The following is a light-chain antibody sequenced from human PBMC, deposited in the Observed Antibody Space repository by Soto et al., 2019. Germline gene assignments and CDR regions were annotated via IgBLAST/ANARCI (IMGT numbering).Light chain of an antibody. Sequence: DIQMTQSPSTLSASVGDRVTITCRASQSINSWLAWYQQKPGKDPKLLIYKASSLESGVPSRFSGSGSGTEFTLTISSLQPDYFAAYYCQQYEIYPITFGQGTRLEIK. CDR1: QSINSW. CDR2: KAS. J-gene: IGKJ5*01. CDR3: QQYEIYPIT. V-gene: IGKV1-5*03.